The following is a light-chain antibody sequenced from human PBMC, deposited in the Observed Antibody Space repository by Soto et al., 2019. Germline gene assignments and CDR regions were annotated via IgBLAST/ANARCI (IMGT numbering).Light chain of an antibody. J-gene: IGKJ2*01. CDR2: DAS. Sequence: DIPMTQSPSTLSASVGDRVTISCRASQSIQTWLAWYQQRPGKAPNLLIFDASALASGVSSRFSGSGSGAEFTLTISSLQADDFATYYCQQYESYPYTFGRGTRLEIK. V-gene: IGKV1-5*01. CDR3: QQYESYPYT. CDR1: QSIQTW.